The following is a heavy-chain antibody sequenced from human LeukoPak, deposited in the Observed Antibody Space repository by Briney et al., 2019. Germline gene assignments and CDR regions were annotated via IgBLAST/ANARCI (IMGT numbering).Heavy chain of an antibody. D-gene: IGHD4-23*01. CDR3: ARDETVGPDAFDI. Sequence: PGGSLRLSCAASGFTFSDYWMSWVRQAPGKGLEWVANIKQDDSETYYVDSVKGRFTISRDNSKNTLYLQMNSLRAEDTAVYYCARDETVGPDAFDIWGQGTMVTVSS. V-gene: IGHV3-7*01. J-gene: IGHJ3*02. CDR2: IKQDDSET. CDR1: GFTFSDYW.